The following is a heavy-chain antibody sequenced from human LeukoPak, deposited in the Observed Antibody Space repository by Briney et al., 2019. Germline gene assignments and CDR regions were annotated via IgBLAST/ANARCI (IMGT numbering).Heavy chain of an antibody. J-gene: IGHJ4*02. D-gene: IGHD4-17*01. CDR2: ISYDGSNK. V-gene: IGHV3-30*18. CDR1: GFTFSSYG. CDR3: AKDADGAPVNPFDY. Sequence: GGSLRLSCAASGFTFSSYGMHWVRQAPGKGLEWVAVISYDGSNKYYADSVKGRSTISRDSSKNTLYLQMNSLRAEDTAVYYCAKDADGAPVNPFDYWGQGTLVTVSS.